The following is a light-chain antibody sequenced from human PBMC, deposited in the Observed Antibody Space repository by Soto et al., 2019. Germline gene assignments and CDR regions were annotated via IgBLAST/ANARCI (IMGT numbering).Light chain of an antibody. V-gene: IGKV3-15*01. Sequence: EILMTQSPATLSVSPGERVTLSCRASQSVNSKVAWYQQKPGQAPRLRIYGASTRATGIPARFSGSGSGTEFTLTISSLQSEDFAVYYCQQYNYWPPITFGQGTRLEVK. CDR2: GAS. J-gene: IGKJ5*01. CDR3: QQYNYWPPIT. CDR1: QSVNSK.